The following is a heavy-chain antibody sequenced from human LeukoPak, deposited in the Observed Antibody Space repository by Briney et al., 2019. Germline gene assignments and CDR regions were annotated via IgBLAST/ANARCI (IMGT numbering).Heavy chain of an antibody. Sequence: PGGSLRLSCAASGFTFSDVYMTWIRQAPGKGLEYLSYISPSGNDISYADSVKGRFTISRDNAKNSLSLQMNSLRAEDTAVYYCTREPRLADYWGQGTLVTVSS. CDR2: ISPSGNDI. V-gene: IGHV3-11*04. CDR1: GFTFSDVY. CDR3: TREPRLADY. J-gene: IGHJ4*02.